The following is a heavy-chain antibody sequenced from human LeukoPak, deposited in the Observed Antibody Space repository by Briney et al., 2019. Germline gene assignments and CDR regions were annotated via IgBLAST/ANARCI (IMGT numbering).Heavy chain of an antibody. CDR3: ASHYYGSGSYDPPYY. CDR1: GGSVSSDSYY. V-gene: IGHV4-61*01. CDR2: IYYSGST. Sequence: SSETLSLTCTVSGGSVSSDSYYWNWIRQPPGKGLEWIGYIYYSGSTNYNPSLKSRVTISVDTSKNQFSLKLSSVTAADTAVYYCASHYYGSGSYDPPYYWGQGTLVTVSS. J-gene: IGHJ4*02. D-gene: IGHD3-10*01.